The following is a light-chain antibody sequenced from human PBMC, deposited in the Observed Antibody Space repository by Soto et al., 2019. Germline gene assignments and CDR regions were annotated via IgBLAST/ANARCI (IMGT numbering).Light chain of an antibody. V-gene: IGKV3-20*01. J-gene: IGKJ1*01. Sequence: EIVLTQSPDTLSLSPGERATLSCRASQSVSSTFLGWYQQKRGQAPRLIIYGSSSRATGIPDRFSGSGSGTDFTLTISRLEPEDFAVYYCQQYAGLWTFGHGTKVEIK. CDR2: GSS. CDR3: QQYAGLWT. CDR1: QSVSSTF.